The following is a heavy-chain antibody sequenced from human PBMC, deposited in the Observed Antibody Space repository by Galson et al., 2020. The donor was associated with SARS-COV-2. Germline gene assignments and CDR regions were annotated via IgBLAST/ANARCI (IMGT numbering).Heavy chain of an antibody. J-gene: IGHJ6*02. CDR1: GYSLSRGYY. D-gene: IGHD3-3*01. CDR2: VYNNGSP. V-gene: IGHV4-38-2*02. CDR3: ARLGGVDNCWSGDYVALDV. Sequence: SETLSLTCTVSGYSLSRGYYWGRIQQPPGTGLEWTGSVYNNGSPYYTPSLKSRTTISVDTSKNPFSLKLNSVTAADAAVYYCARLGGVDNCWSGDYVALDVWCRGTTFAVSS.